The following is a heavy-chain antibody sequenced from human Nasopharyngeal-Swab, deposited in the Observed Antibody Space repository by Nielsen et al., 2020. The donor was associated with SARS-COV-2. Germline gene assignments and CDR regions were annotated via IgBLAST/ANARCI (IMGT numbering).Heavy chain of an antibody. CDR3: ARELSTYYDFWSGWLDD. CDR2: INANSGGT. D-gene: IGHD3-3*01. Sequence: SLKVSCKASGYTFTGFYMHWVPQAPGQGLEWMGWINANSGGTNYAQKFQGWVNMTTDTSISTVYMELSRLRSDDTAVYYCARELSTYYDFWSGWLDDWGQGILVTVSS. V-gene: IGHV1-2*04. CDR1: GYTFTGFY. J-gene: IGHJ4*02.